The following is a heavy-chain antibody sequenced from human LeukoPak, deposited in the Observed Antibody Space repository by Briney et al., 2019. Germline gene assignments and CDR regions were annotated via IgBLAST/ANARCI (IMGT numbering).Heavy chain of an antibody. CDR3: ARGNNWNDLSADY. J-gene: IGHJ4*02. V-gene: IGHV4-59*12. D-gene: IGHD1-20*01. CDR1: GSSITNYY. Sequence: SETLSLTCSVSGSSITNYYWSWIRQPPGKGLEWIGYIYSSGSTNYNPSLKSRVTISIDTSKNQFSLKLSSVTAADTAVYYCARGNNWNDLSADYWGQGTLVTVSS. CDR2: IYSSGST.